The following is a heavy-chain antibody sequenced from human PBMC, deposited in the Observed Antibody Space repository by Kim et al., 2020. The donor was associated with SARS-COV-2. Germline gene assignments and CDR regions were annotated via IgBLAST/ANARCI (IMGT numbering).Heavy chain of an antibody. J-gene: IGHJ4*02. V-gene: IGHV3-15*01. CDR3: STLIGYYGSGSYYRSNDY. Sequence: RGSLRLSCAASGFSCSNAWMTWVRQAPGKGLEWVGRIKSKIDGGTTDYAAPVKGRFTISRDDSKNTLYLQMNSLKTEDTAVYYCSTLIGYYGSGSYYRSNDYWGQGTLVTVSS. CDR1: GFSCSNAW. CDR2: IKSKIDGGTT. D-gene: IGHD3-10*01.